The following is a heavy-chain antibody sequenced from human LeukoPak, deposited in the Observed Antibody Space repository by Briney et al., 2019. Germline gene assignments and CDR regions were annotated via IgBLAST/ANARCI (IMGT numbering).Heavy chain of an antibody. CDR2: MNPNSGNT. D-gene: IGHD2-2*01. CDR1: GYTFTSYD. J-gene: IGHJ4*02. Sequence: ASVKVSCKASGYTFTSYDINWVRQATGQGLEWMGWMNPNSGNTGYAQKFQGRVTITRNTSISTAYMELSSLRSEDTAVYYCARGRVVPAAMIDYWGQGTLVTVSS. CDR3: ARGRVVPAAMIDY. V-gene: IGHV1-8*03.